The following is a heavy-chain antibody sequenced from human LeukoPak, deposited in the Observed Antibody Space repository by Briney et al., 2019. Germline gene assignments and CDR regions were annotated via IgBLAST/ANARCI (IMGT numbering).Heavy chain of an antibody. Sequence: GGSLRLSCAASGFILSSYAMGWVRRAPGKGLEWVSAISTSGGSTYYADSVKGRFTISRDNSKNTLYLQMNSLRAEDAAVYYCAKRGWDLVVYWGQGTLVTVSS. V-gene: IGHV3-23*01. CDR3: AKRGWDLVVY. CDR1: GFILSSYA. J-gene: IGHJ4*02. CDR2: ISTSGGST. D-gene: IGHD1-26*01.